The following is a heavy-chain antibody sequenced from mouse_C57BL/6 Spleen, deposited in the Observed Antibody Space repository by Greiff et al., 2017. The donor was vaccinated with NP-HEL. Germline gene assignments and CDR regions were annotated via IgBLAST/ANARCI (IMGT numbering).Heavy chain of an antibody. V-gene: IGHV1-54*01. Sequence: VQLQESGAELVRPGTSVKVSCKASGYAFTNYLIEWVKQRPGQGLEWIGVINPGSGGTNYNEKFKGKATLTADKSSSTAYMQLSSLTSEDSAVYFGARSVVPFDYWGQGTTLTVSS. CDR3: ARSVVPFDY. CDR2: INPGSGGT. CDR1: GYAFTNYL. D-gene: IGHD1-1*01. J-gene: IGHJ2*01.